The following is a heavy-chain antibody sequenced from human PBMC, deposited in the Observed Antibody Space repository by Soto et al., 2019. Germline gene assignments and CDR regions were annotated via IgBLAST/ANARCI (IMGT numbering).Heavy chain of an antibody. D-gene: IGHD6-13*01. CDR1: GYSFTSYW. CDR3: AIHSSSSHGLQYGMDV. Sequence: GESLTLSCKGSGYSFTSYWISWVRQMPGKGLEWMGRIDPSDSYTNYSPSFQGHVTISADRSISTAYLQWSSLKASDTAMYYCAIHSSSSHGLQYGMDVWGQGTTVTVS. CDR2: IDPSDSYT. V-gene: IGHV5-10-1*01. J-gene: IGHJ6*02.